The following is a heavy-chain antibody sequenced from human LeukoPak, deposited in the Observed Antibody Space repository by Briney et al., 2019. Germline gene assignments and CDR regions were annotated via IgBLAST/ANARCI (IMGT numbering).Heavy chain of an antibody. CDR1: GYTFTGYY. V-gene: IGHV1-2*06. Sequence: ASVKVSCKASGYTFTGYYMHWVRQAPGQGLEWMGRINPNSGGTNYAQKFQGRVTMTRDTSISTAYMELSRLRSDDRAVYYCARESRGYCTNGVCTNFDYWGQGTLVTVSS. D-gene: IGHD2-8*01. J-gene: IGHJ4*02. CDR3: ARESRGYCTNGVCTNFDY. CDR2: INPNSGGT.